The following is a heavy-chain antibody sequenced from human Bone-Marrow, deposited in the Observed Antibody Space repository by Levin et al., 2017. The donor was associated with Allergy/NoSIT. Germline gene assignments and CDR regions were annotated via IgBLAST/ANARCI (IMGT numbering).Heavy chain of an antibody. CDR1: GFTFSSYW. J-gene: IGHJ4*02. D-gene: IGHD3-22*01. CDR2: IKQDGSEK. Sequence: GGSLRLSCAASGFTFSSYWMSWVRQAPGKGLEWVANIKQDGSEKYYVDSVKGRFIISRDNAKNSLYLQMNSLRAEDTAVYYCASRDSSGYYPTNAFDYWGQGTLVTVSS. V-gene: IGHV3-7*01. CDR3: ASRDSSGYYPTNAFDY.